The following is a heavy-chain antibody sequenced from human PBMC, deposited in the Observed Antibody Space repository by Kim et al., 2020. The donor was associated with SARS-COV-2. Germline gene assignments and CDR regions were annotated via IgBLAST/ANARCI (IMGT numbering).Heavy chain of an antibody. D-gene: IGHD2-2*01. V-gene: IGHV4-39*01. Sequence: SETLSLTCTVPGGSISSSSYYWGWIRQPPGKGLEWIGSIYYSGSTYYNPSLKSRVTISVDTSKNQFSLKLSSVTAADTAVYYCARRGRYCSSTSCLRAYYYYYGMDVWGQGTTVTVSS. CDR3: ARRGRYCSSTSCLRAYYYYYGMDV. CDR2: IYYSGST. CDR1: GGSISSSSYY. J-gene: IGHJ6*02.